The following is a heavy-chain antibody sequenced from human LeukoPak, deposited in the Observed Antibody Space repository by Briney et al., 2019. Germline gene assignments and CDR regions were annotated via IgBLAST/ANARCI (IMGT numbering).Heavy chain of an antibody. V-gene: IGHV4-31*11. CDR1: GGSFSGYY. CDR3: ARDLRRRLPGAFDI. J-gene: IGHJ3*02. Sequence: SETLSLTCAVYGGSFSGYYWSWIRQHPGKGLEWIGYIYYSGSTYYNPSLKSRVTISVDTSKNQFSLKLSSVTAADTAVYYCARDLRRRLPGAFDIWGQGTMVTVSS. CDR2: IYYSGST. D-gene: IGHD4-17*01.